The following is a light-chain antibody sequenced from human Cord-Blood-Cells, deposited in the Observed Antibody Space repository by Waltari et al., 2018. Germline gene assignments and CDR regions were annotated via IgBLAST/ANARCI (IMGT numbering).Light chain of an antibody. CDR3: SSYTSSSTYV. Sequence: QSALTQPASVSGSPGQSITISCTGTSSDVGGYNYVSWYQQHPGKAPKLMIYEVSNRPSGVSNRFSGSKSGNTASLTISGLQAEDEAYYYCSSYTSSSTYVFGTGTNVTVL. J-gene: IGLJ1*01. CDR1: SSDVGGYNY. CDR2: EVS. V-gene: IGLV2-14*01.